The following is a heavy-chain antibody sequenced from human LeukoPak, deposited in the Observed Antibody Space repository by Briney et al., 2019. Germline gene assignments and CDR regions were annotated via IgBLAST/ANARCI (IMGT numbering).Heavy chain of an antibody. V-gene: IGHV3-73*01. Sequence: GGSLRLSCAASGFTFSGSAMHWVRQASGKGLEWVGRIRSKANSYATAYAASVKGRFTISRDDSKNTAYLQMNSLRAEDTALYYCARASGSYYLFDSWGQGTLVTVSS. CDR2: IRSKANSYAT. CDR3: ARASGSYYLFDS. CDR1: GFTFSGSA. J-gene: IGHJ4*02. D-gene: IGHD1-26*01.